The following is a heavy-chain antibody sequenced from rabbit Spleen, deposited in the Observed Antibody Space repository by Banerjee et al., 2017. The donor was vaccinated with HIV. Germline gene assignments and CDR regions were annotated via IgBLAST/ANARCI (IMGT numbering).Heavy chain of an antibody. CDR1: GFSFSAYNY. CDR3: ARDLVTVIGWNFNL. J-gene: IGHJ4*01. CDR2: IFGGDDDTYT. V-gene: IGHV1S45*01. D-gene: IGHD5-1*01. Sequence: QEQLVESGGGLVQPEGSLTLTCTASGFSFSAYNYMCWVRQAPGKGLEWIACIFGGDDDTYTYYASWAKGRFTISKTSSTTVTLQMTSLTAADTATYFCARDLVTVIGWNFNLWGPGTLVTVS.